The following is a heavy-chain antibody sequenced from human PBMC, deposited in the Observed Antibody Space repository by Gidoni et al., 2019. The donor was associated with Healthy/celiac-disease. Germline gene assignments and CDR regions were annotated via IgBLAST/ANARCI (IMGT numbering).Heavy chain of an antibody. D-gene: IGHD5-18*01. V-gene: IGHV1-58*01. CDR3: AADPRDTAMGSYAFDI. J-gene: IGHJ3*02. Sequence: QMQLVQSGPEVKKPGTSVKVSCKASGFTFTSSAVQWVRQARGQRLEWIGWIVVGSGNTNYAQKFQERVTITRDMSTSTAYMELSSLRSEDTAVYYCAADPRDTAMGSYAFDIWGQGTMVTVSS. CDR1: GFTFTSSA. CDR2: IVVGSGNT.